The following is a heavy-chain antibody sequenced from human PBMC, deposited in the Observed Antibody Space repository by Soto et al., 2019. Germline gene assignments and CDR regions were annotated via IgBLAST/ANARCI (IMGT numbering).Heavy chain of an antibody. V-gene: IGHV1-69*13. Sequence: SVKVSCKASGGTFSSYAISWVRQAPGQGLEWMGGIIPIFGTANYAQKFQGRVTITADESTSTAYMELSSLRSEDTAVYYCARDYDILTGYIADYYYGMDVWGQGTTVTVSS. CDR2: IIPIFGTA. D-gene: IGHD3-9*01. J-gene: IGHJ6*02. CDR1: GGTFSSYA. CDR3: ARDYDILTGYIADYYYGMDV.